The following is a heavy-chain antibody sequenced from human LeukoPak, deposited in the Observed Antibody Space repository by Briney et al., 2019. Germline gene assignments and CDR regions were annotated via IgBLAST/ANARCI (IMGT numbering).Heavy chain of an antibody. Sequence: GGSLRLSCAASGFTFSSHWISWVRQAPGKGLEWVAHINQDGSQKYYVDSVEGRFAISRDNAKNSLYLQMNSLRAEDTAVYYCARNYYDSSGSYFDYWGQGTLVTVSS. CDR3: ARNYYDSSGSYFDY. CDR2: INQDGSQK. CDR1: GFTFSSHW. J-gene: IGHJ4*02. D-gene: IGHD3-22*01. V-gene: IGHV3-7*03.